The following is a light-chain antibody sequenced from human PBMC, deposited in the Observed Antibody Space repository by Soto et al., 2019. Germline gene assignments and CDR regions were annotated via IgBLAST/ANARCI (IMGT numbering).Light chain of an antibody. J-gene: IGLJ1*01. CDR2: DVN. V-gene: IGLV2-11*01. Sequence: QSALTQPPSVSGSPGQSVTISCTGTSSDVGGYNYVSWYQQHPGKVPRLMIYDVNKRPSGVPDRFSGSKSGNTASLTISGLQAEDEADYYCCSYAGIYTLLFGTGTKLTVL. CDR3: CSYAGIYTLL. CDR1: SSDVGGYNY.